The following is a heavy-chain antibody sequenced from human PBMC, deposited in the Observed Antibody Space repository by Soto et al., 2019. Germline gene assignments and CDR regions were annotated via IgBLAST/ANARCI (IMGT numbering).Heavy chain of an antibody. V-gene: IGHV3-23*01. D-gene: IGHD2-15*01. Sequence: EVQLLESGGGLVQPGGSLRLSCAASGFTFNNLAMSWVRQAPGKGLEWVSAISGSGGSTYYADSVKGRFTISRDNSKNTLYLQMNSLKAEDTAVYYCAKGCGGSCYSGVDSWGQGTLVTVSS. J-gene: IGHJ4*02. CDR2: ISGSGGST. CDR1: GFTFNNLA. CDR3: AKGCGGSCYSGVDS.